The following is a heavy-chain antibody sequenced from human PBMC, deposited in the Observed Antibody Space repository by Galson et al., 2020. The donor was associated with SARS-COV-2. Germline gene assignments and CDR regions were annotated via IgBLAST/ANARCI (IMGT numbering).Heavy chain of an antibody. CDR3: AASGYYDSSGYGIDY. D-gene: IGHD3-22*01. Sequence: GESLKISCAASGFTVSSNYMSWVRQAPGKGLEWVSVIYSGGSTYYADSVKGRFTISRDNSKNTLYLQMNSLRAEDTAVYYCAASGYYDSSGYGIDYWGQGTLVTVSS. V-gene: IGHV3-53*01. CDR1: GFTVSSNY. J-gene: IGHJ4*02. CDR2: IYSGGST.